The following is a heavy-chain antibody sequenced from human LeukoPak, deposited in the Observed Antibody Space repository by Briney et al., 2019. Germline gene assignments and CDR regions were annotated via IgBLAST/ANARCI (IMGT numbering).Heavy chain of an antibody. CDR3: VRDMGYYDKV. Sequence: PGGSLRLSCATSGFTFSTSWMHWVRQAPGKGLVWVSRINTDGNTRDYADSVKGRFTISRDNAKNTLYLQMNSLRAEDTAVCYCVRDMGYYDKVWGQGTLVTVSS. CDR1: GFTFSTSW. J-gene: IGHJ4*02. V-gene: IGHV3-74*01. CDR2: INTDGNTR. D-gene: IGHD3-22*01.